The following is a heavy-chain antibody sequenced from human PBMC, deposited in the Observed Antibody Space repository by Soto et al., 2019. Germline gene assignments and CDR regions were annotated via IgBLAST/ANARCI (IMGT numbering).Heavy chain of an antibody. D-gene: IGHD3-3*01. J-gene: IGHJ4*01. Sequence: KPSETLSLTCTVSGGSLTKYYWSWIRQPAGKGLEWIGRVSTSGNVVSKASLRSRLTMSVDTSKNQFSLRLTSVTAADTAVYYCARDNNDFWSLYPLAFDYWGHGALVTVSS. CDR3: ARDNNDFWSLYPLAFDY. V-gene: IGHV4-4*07. CDR1: GGSLTKYY. CDR2: VSTSGNV.